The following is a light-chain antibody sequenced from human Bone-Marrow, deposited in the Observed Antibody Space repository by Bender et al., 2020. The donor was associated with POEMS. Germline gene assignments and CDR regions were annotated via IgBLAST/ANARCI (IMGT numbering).Light chain of an antibody. CDR1: KLGEEY. CDR3: QSRGINTAV. Sequence: SYELTQPPSVSVSPGQTATITCSGEKLGEEYACWYQQKPGQSPVVVIYQDTKRPSGIPERFSGSTSGKTASLTISGTQTMDGGDYACQSRGINTAVFDGGTKLTVL. J-gene: IGLJ2*01. CDR2: QDT. V-gene: IGLV3-1*01.